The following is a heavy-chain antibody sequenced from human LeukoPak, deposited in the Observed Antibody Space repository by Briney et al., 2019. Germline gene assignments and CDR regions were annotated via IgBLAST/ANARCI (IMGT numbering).Heavy chain of an antibody. Sequence: PGGSLRLSCAASGFTVSSNYMSWVRQAPGKGLEWVSVIYSGGSTYYADSVKGRFTISRDNSKNTLYLQMNSLRAEDTAVYYCATVGVVAANGFRYYYGMDVWGQGTTVTVSS. CDR2: IYSGGST. J-gene: IGHJ6*02. CDR3: ATVGVVAANGFRYYYGMDV. V-gene: IGHV3-66*01. D-gene: IGHD2-15*01. CDR1: GFTVSSNY.